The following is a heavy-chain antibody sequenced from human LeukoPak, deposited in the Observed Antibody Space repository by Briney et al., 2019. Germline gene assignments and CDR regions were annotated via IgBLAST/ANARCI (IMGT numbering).Heavy chain of an antibody. CDR1: GGSISSYF. V-gene: IGHV4-59*12. J-gene: IGHJ5*02. Sequence: SETLSLTCTVSGGSISSYFWSWIRQPPGKGLEWIGYISYSGSTNYNPSLKSRVTISVDTSKSQFSLKLSSVTAADTAVYYCARGYTAMAWGQGTLVTVSS. CDR2: ISYSGST. D-gene: IGHD5-18*01. CDR3: ARGYTAMA.